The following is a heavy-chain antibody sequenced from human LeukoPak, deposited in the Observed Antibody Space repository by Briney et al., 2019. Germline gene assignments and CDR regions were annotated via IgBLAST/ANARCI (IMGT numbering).Heavy chain of an antibody. CDR3: AKTTHYDFWSDDAFDI. V-gene: IGHV3-23*01. J-gene: IGHJ3*02. CDR1: GFTFSSYA. CDR2: ISGSGGST. D-gene: IGHD3-3*01. Sequence: GGSLRLSCAASGFTFSSYAMSWVRQAPGKGLEWVSAISGSGGSTHYADSVKGRFTISRDNSKNTLYLQMNSLRAEDTAVYYCAKTTHYDFWSDDAFDIWGQGTMVTVSS.